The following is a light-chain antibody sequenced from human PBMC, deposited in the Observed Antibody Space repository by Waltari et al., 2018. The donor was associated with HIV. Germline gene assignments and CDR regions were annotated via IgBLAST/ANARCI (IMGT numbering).Light chain of an antibody. CDR3: QQYDNLPLT. V-gene: IGKV1-33*01. J-gene: IGKJ4*01. Sequence: DIQMTQSPSSLSASVRDRVTITCQASQDIIKYLNWYQQKPGKAPKILIYAASNLETGVPARFSGGGSGTDFTFTISSLQPEYIATYYCQQYDNLPLTFGGGTKVEI. CDR2: AAS. CDR1: QDIIKY.